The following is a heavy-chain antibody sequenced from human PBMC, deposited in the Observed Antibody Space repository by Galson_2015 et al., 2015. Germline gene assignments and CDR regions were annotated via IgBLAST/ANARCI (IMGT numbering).Heavy chain of an antibody. CDR3: ARKFCYYGSGSYYSLNWFDP. D-gene: IGHD3-10*01. CDR2: MNPNSGNT. V-gene: IGHV1-8*01. CDR1: GYTFTSYD. J-gene: IGHJ5*02. Sequence: SVKVSCKASGYTFTSYDINWVRQATGQGLEWMGWMNPNSGNTGYAQKFQGRVTMTRNTSISTAYMELSSLRSEDTAVYYCARKFCYYGSGSYYSLNWFDPWGQGTLVTVSS.